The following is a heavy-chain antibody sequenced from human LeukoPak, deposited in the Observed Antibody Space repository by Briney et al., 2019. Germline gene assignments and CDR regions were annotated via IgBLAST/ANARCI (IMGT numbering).Heavy chain of an antibody. CDR2: IKPDGTTK. J-gene: IGHJ4*02. Sequence: GGSLRLSCAASGFTFSSYAMHWVHQAPGKGLEWVANIKPDGTTKFYVDSVKGRFTISRDNALNSLYLQMNSLRAEDTAIYYCARSIPYGTTWYGRSDYWGQGTLVTVSS. V-gene: IGHV3-7*03. D-gene: IGHD6-13*01. CDR1: GFTFSSYA. CDR3: ARSIPYGTTWYGRSDY.